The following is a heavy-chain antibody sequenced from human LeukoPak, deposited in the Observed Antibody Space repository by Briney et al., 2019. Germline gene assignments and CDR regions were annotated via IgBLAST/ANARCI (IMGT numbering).Heavy chain of an antibody. D-gene: IGHD5-12*01. V-gene: IGHV4-38-2*02. CDR1: GYSSSIDYY. Sequence: KPSETLSLTCTVSGYSSSIDYYWGWIRQSPGKGLVWIGSIHRSGSTYYNPSLKSRVTISGDTPKSQFSLRLTSVTAADTAVYYCAGTSSGYYSTDYWGQGTLVTVSS. CDR3: AGTSSGYYSTDY. J-gene: IGHJ4*02. CDR2: IHRSGST.